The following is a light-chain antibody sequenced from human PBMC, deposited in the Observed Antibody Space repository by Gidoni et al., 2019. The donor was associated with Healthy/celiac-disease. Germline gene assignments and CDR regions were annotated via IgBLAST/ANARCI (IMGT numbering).Light chain of an antibody. Sequence: EILMTQSPATLSVSPGQRVTLSCRASQSVRSNLAWYQQRPGQAPRLLIYGASPRATGIPARFSGSGSGTEFSLPISSLQSEDFAVYYCQQYNNWPPSYTFGQGTKLQIK. CDR1: QSVRSN. CDR2: GAS. J-gene: IGKJ2*01. CDR3: QQYNNWPPSYT. V-gene: IGKV3-15*01.